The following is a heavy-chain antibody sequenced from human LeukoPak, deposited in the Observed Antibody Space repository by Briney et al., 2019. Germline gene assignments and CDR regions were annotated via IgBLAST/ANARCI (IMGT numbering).Heavy chain of an antibody. CDR3: ARLPGSGLRGYFDY. V-gene: IGHV4-61*02. Sequence: SETLSLTCTVSGGSISSGSYYWSWVRRSAGEGLEWMGRIYTSGSTNYNPSLKSRVTISVDTSKNQFSLKLSSVTAADTAVYYCARLPGSGLRGYFDYWGQGTLVIVSS. D-gene: IGHD6-19*01. J-gene: IGHJ4*02. CDR2: IYTSGST. CDR1: GGSISSGSYY.